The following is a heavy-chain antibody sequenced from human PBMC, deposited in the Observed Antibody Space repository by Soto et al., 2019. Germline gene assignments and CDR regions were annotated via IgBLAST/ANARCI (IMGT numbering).Heavy chain of an antibody. CDR2: IIPIFGTA. Sequence: SVKVSCKASGGTFSSYAISWVRQAPGQGLEWMGGIIPIFGTANYAQKFQGRVTITADESTSTAYMELSSLRSEDTAVYYCARGPYSYGSPYYYYYGMDVWGQGTTVTVS. CDR1: GGTFSSYA. J-gene: IGHJ6*02. D-gene: IGHD5-18*01. CDR3: ARGPYSYGSPYYYYYGMDV. V-gene: IGHV1-69*13.